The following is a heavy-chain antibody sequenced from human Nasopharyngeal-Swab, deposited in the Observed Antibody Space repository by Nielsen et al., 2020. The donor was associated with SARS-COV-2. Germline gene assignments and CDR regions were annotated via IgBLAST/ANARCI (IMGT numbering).Heavy chain of an antibody. CDR2: ISYDGSNN. J-gene: IGHJ4*02. Sequence: GGSLRLSCAASGFTFSSYAMHWVRQAPGKGLEWVAVISYDGSNNYYADSVKVRFTISRDNSKNTLYLQMNSLRAEDTAVYYCARVLARFLEWLSYDYWGQGTLVTVSS. D-gene: IGHD3-3*01. CDR1: GFTFSSYA. V-gene: IGHV3-30-3*01. CDR3: ARVLARFLEWLSYDY.